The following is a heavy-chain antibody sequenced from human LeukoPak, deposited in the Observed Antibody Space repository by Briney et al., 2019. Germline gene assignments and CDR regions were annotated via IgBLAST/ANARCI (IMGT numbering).Heavy chain of an antibody. V-gene: IGHV3-23*01. CDR2: MSGSGGTT. CDR3: VRGDWYYGY. Sequence: GGSLRLSCAVSGFIFDDYAMHWVRQAPGKGLEWVSGMSGSGGTTYYANSVKGRFTISRDNSKNTLYLQMNSLRAEDTAVYYCVRGDWYYGYWGQGTLVTVSS. CDR1: GFIFDDYA. D-gene: IGHD1-7*01. J-gene: IGHJ4*02.